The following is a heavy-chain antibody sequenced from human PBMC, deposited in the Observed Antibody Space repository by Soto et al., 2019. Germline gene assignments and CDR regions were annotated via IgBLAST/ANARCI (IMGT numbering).Heavy chain of an antibody. CDR2: IIPIFGTA. Sequence: GASVKVSCKASGCTFSSYAISWVRQAPGQGLEWMGGIIPIFGTANYAQKFQGRVTITADESTSTAYMELSSLRSEDTAVYYCARDLPYYYDSSGYPSFDYWGQGTLVIVS. V-gene: IGHV1-69*13. CDR1: GCTFSSYA. CDR3: ARDLPYYYDSSGYPSFDY. J-gene: IGHJ4*02. D-gene: IGHD3-22*01.